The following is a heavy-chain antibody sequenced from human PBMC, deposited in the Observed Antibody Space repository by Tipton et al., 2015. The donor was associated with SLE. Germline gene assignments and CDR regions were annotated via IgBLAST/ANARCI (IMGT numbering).Heavy chain of an antibody. CDR2: ISAYNGNT. Sequence: QLVQSGAEVKKPGASVKVSCKASGYTFIGHGISWVRQAPGQGLEWMGWISAYNGNTHYAQNLQGRVTLTTDTSTSTAYMDLRSLKSDDTAVYYCALSSVAATQAYWGQGTLVTVSS. V-gene: IGHV1-18*01. CDR1: GYTFIGHG. D-gene: IGHD6-13*01. CDR3: ALSSVAATQAY. J-gene: IGHJ4*02.